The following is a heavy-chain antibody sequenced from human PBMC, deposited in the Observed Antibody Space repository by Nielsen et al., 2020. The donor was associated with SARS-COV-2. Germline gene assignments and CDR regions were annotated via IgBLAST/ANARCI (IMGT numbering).Heavy chain of an antibody. CDR2: IWYDGSNK. Sequence: GESLKISCAASGFTFSRYGMHWVRQAPGKGLEWVAVIWYDGSNKYYADSVKGRFTISRDNSKNTLYLQMNSLRAEDTAVYYCAREFGYSYGYFDYWGQGTLVTVSS. V-gene: IGHV3-33*01. J-gene: IGHJ4*02. CDR3: AREFGYSYGYFDY. D-gene: IGHD5-18*01. CDR1: GFTFSRYG.